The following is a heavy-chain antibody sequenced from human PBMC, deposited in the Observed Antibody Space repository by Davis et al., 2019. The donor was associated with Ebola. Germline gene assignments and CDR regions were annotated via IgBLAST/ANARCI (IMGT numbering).Heavy chain of an antibody. D-gene: IGHD6-13*01. Sequence: GESLKISCKGSGYSFTNYWIGWVRQMPGKGLEWMGIIYPDDSDTRYSPSFQGQVTISVDRSISTAYLQWSSLKASDSAMYYCARQEALYGSIDNWGQGTLVTVSS. CDR1: GYSFTNYW. CDR2: IYPDDSDT. V-gene: IGHV5-51*01. CDR3: ARQEALYGSIDN. J-gene: IGHJ4*02.